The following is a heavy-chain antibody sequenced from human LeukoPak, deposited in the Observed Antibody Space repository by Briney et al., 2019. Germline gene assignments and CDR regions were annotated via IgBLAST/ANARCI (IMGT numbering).Heavy chain of an antibody. CDR1: GFTPSDYS. CDR2: ISSGGSTI. V-gene: IGHV3-48*02. CDR3: ARGIYFDY. Sequence: PGGSLRLSCAASGFTPSDYSMTSVRQAPGKGLEWVSHISSGGSTIYYADSVKGRFTISRDNARSSVYLIMSSLRDEDAAVYYCARGIYFDYWGQGTLVTVSS. J-gene: IGHJ4*02.